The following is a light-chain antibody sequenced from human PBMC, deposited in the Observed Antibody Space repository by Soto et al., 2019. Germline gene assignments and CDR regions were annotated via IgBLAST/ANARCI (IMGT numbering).Light chain of an antibody. Sequence: IRMTQSPSSFSASTGDRVTITCRASQGISSYLAWYQQKPGKAPKLLIYAASTLQSGVPSRFSGSGSGTDFTLTISCLQSEDFATYYCQQHYSYPFTFGPGTKVDIK. CDR3: QQHYSYPFT. CDR2: AAS. CDR1: QGISSY. V-gene: IGKV1-8*01. J-gene: IGKJ3*01.